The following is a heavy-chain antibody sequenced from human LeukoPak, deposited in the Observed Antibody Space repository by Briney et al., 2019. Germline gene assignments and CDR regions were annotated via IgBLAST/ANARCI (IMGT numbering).Heavy chain of an antibody. D-gene: IGHD6-13*01. CDR2: IYYSGNT. J-gene: IGHJ4*02. CDR3: AKQDPAAGSDY. CDR1: GGSIIGDY. V-gene: IGHV4-59*08. Sequence: SETLSLTCSVSGGSIIGDYWSWIRQPPGKGLEWIGYIYYSGNTNYNPALKSRVTISVDTSKNQFSLRLKSVTAADTAVYYCAKQDPAAGSDYWGQGTLVIVSS.